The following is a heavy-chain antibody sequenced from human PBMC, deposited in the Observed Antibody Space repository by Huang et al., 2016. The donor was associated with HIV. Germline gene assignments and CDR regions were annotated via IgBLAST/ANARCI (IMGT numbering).Heavy chain of an antibody. D-gene: IGHD3-10*01. V-gene: IGHV4-34*01. CDR2: ITHSGST. CDR3: ARAPHYGSGSYYY. Sequence: QVQLHQWGAGLLKPSETLSLTCAVYGGSFSGYYWSWIRQPPGKGLEWIGEITHSGSTNYNPSLKSRVTRSEETSKNQFSLKLSSVTAADTAVYYCARAPHYGSGSYYYWGQGTLVTVSS. CDR1: GGSFSGYY. J-gene: IGHJ4*02.